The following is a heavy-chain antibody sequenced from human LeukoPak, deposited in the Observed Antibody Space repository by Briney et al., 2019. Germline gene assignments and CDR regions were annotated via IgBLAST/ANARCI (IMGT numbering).Heavy chain of an antibody. CDR3: AKVRSMDLDY. J-gene: IGHJ4*02. D-gene: IGHD2-8*01. CDR2: ISSNGGST. Sequence: PGGSLRLSCSASGFTFSSYAMHWVRQAPGKGLEYVSAISSNGGSTYYADSVKGRFTISRDNSKNTLYLQMNSLRAEDTAVYYCAKVRSMDLDYWGQGTLVTVSS. CDR1: GFTFSSYA. V-gene: IGHV3-64*04.